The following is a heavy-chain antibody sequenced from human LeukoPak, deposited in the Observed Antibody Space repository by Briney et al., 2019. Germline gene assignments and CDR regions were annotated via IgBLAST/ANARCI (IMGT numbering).Heavy chain of an antibody. CDR3: APLAATTDY. Sequence: GGSLRLSCAASGFTLSSYAMSWVRQAPGEGLEWVSSISASGGGTYYADSVKGRFTISRDTSKNTLYLQMNSLRAEDTAVYYCAPLAATTDYWGQGTLVTVSS. D-gene: IGHD5-12*01. CDR1: GFTLSSYA. J-gene: IGHJ4*02. V-gene: IGHV3-23*01. CDR2: ISASGGGT.